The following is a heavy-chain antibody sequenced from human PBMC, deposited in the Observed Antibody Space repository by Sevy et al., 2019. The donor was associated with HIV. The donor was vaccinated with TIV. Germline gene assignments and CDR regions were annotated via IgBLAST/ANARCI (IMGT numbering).Heavy chain of an antibody. D-gene: IGHD1-26*01. CDR1: GFTFSHAW. Sequence: GGCLRLSCAASGFTFSHAWMSWVRQAPGKGLEWVGRIKSKTDGGTTDYAAPVKGRFTISRADSKNTLYVQMNSLKTEDTAVYYCSTDIVGVARGYWGQGTLVTVSS. V-gene: IGHV3-15*01. CDR2: IKSKTDGGTT. J-gene: IGHJ4*02. CDR3: STDIVGVARGY.